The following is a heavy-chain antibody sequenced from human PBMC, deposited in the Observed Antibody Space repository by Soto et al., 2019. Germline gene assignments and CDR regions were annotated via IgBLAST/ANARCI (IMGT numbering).Heavy chain of an antibody. V-gene: IGHV1-8*01. Sequence: QVPLVQSGAEVKKPGASVKVSCKASGYTFTSYDINWVRQATGQGLEWMGWMNPNSGNTGYAQKFQGRVTMTRNTSISTAYMELSSLRSEDTAVYYCARAKRTGYDFWSGYFHYYGMDVWGQGTTVTVSS. CDR2: MNPNSGNT. CDR1: GYTFTSYD. J-gene: IGHJ6*02. D-gene: IGHD3-3*01. CDR3: ARAKRTGYDFWSGYFHYYGMDV.